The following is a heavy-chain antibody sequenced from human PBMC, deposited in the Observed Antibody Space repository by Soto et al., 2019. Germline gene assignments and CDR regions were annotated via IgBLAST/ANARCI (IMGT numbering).Heavy chain of an antibody. CDR2: IYHSGST. Sequence: SETLSLTCAVSGGSISRGGYSWSWIRQPPGKGLEWIGYIYHSGSTYYNPSLKSRVTISVDRSKNQFSLKLSSVTAADTAVYYCASFNYYDSSGPIDYWGQGTLVTVSS. CDR1: GGSISRGGYS. J-gene: IGHJ4*02. CDR3: ASFNYYDSSGPIDY. V-gene: IGHV4-30-2*01. D-gene: IGHD3-22*01.